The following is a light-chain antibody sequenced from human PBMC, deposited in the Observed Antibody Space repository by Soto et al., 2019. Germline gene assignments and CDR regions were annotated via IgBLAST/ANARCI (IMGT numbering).Light chain of an antibody. Sequence: QSALTQPASVSGSPGQSITISCTGASSDVGTYNLVSWYQQHPGQAPKLMIYEDSKRPSGISNRFSGSKSGNTASLTISWLQAEDEADYYCCSYAGSGTYVFGTGTKVTVL. CDR3: CSYAGSGTYV. J-gene: IGLJ1*01. CDR1: SSDVGTYNL. V-gene: IGLV2-23*01. CDR2: EDS.